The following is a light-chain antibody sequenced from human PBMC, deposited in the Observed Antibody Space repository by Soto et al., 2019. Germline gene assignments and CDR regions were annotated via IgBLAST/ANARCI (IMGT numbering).Light chain of an antibody. J-gene: IGKJ4*01. CDR1: QDISNY. CDR3: QQYDNLPLT. CDR2: GAS. V-gene: IGKV1-33*01. Sequence: DIQMTQSPSSLSASVGDRVTITCQASQDISNYLNWYQQKPGKAPKLLIYGASNLETGVPSRFSGSGFGTDFTFTISSLQPEDIATYYCQQYDNLPLTFGGGTKGISN.